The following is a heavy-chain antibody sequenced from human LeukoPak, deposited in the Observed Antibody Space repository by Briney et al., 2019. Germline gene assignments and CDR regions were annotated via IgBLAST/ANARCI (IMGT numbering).Heavy chain of an antibody. D-gene: IGHD5/OR15-5a*01. J-gene: IGHJ6*02. CDR3: TRAHSVYHYYYGMDV. CDR1: GYTFTGYY. CDR2: INPNSGGT. V-gene: IGHV1-2*02. Sequence: ASVKVSCKASGYTFTGYYMHWVRQAPGQGLEWMGWINPNSGGTNYAQKFQGRVTMTRDTSISTAYMELSRLRSDDTAVYYCTRAHSVYHYYYGMDVWGQGTTVTVSS.